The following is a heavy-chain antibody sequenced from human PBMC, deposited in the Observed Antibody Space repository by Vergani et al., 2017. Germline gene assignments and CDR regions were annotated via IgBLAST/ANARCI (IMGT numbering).Heavy chain of an antibody. J-gene: IGHJ6*02. D-gene: IGHD6-19*01. CDR3: AKDNSGWPEYYYYYYGMDV. CDR2: ISWDGGST. V-gene: IGHV3-43*01. CDR1: GFTFDDYT. Sequence: EVQLVESGGVVVQPGGSLRLSCAASGFTFDDYTMHWVRQAPGKGLGWVSLISWDGGSTYYADYVQGRFTISRDNSKNSLYLQMNSLKTEDTALYYCAKDNSGWPEYYYYYYGMDVWGQGTTVTVSS.